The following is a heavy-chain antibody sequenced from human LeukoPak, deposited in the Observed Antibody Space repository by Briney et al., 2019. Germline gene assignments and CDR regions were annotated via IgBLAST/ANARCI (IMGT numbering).Heavy chain of an antibody. CDR3: ARVLTGDLDY. V-gene: IGHV4-59*01. CDR2: IYYSGST. J-gene: IGHJ4*02. CDR1: GGSISSYY. Sequence: SETLSLTCTVTGGSISSYYWSWIRQPPGKGLEWIGYIYYSGSTNYNPSLKSRVTISVDTSKNQFSLKLSSVTAADTAVYYCARVLTGDLDYWGQGTLVTVSS. D-gene: IGHD1-26*01.